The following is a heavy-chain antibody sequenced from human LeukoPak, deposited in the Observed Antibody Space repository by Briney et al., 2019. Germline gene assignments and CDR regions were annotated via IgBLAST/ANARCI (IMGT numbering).Heavy chain of an antibody. V-gene: IGHV1-46*03. J-gene: IGHJ4*02. Sequence: GASVKVSCKASGYTFTSYGISWVRQAPGQGLEWMGIINPSGGSTSYAQKFQGRVTMTRDTSTSTVYMELSSLRSEDTAVYYCARESDYDSSGYPTVPFDYWGQGTLVTVSS. CDR3: ARESDYDSSGYPTVPFDY. CDR1: GYTFTSYG. CDR2: INPSGGST. D-gene: IGHD3-22*01.